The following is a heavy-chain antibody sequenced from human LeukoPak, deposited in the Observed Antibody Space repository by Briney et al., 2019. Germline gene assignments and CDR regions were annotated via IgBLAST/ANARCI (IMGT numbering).Heavy chain of an antibody. CDR3: ARDQKNGDSYTLDY. J-gene: IGHJ4*02. CDR2: IWYDGSNK. CDR1: GFTFSSYG. D-gene: IGHD4-17*01. V-gene: IGHV3-33*01. Sequence: PGRSLRLFCAASGFTFSSYGMHWVRQAPGKGLDWVAVIWYDGSNKYYADSVRGRFTISRDNSKNTLYLQMNSMRAEDTAVYYCARDQKNGDSYTLDYWGQGTLVTVSS.